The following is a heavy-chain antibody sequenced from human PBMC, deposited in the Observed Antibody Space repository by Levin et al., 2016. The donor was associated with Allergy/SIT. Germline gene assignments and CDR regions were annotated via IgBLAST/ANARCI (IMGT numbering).Heavy chain of an antibody. CDR2: ITTRSHYI. D-gene: IGHD5-18*01. V-gene: IGHV3-21*01. Sequence: GESLKISCAASGFTFSSYAMNWVRQAPGKGLEWVSSITTRSHYIYYADSVKGRFTISRDNAKDALYLQMNSLRAEDTAVYYCARAAEKDVDIAMVGDYWGQGTLVTVSS. CDR1: GFTFSSYA. J-gene: IGHJ4*02. CDR3: ARAAEKDVDIAMVGDY.